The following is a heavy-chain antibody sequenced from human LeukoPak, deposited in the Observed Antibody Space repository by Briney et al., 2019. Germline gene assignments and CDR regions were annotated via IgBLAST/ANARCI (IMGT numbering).Heavy chain of an antibody. Sequence: PGGSLRLSCAASGFTVSSNYMSWVRQAPGKGLEWVANINQDGSEKYYVDSVKGRFTISRDNAKKSMYLQMTSLRVEDTAIYYCASIWGLWFGELPHWGQGTLVTVSS. J-gene: IGHJ4*02. CDR3: ASIWGLWFGELPH. D-gene: IGHD3-10*01. CDR1: GFTVSSNY. CDR2: INQDGSEK. V-gene: IGHV3-7*01.